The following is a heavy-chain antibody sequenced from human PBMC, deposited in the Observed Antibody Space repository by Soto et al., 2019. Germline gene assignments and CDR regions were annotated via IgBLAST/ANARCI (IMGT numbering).Heavy chain of an antibody. Sequence: SETLSLTCTVSGGAITSYYWSWIRQPPGKGLEWIAYVYYNGRSDYNPSLESRVTISVATSKNQFSLNLRSVTAADTAVYYCARDHGGRSGHFDSWGQGTLVTVSS. D-gene: IGHD2-15*01. CDR1: GGAITSYY. CDR2: VYYNGRS. J-gene: IGHJ4*02. CDR3: ARDHGGRSGHFDS. V-gene: IGHV4-59*01.